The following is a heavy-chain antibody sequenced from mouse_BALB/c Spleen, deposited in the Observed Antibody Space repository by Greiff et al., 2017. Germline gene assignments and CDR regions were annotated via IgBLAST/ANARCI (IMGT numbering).Heavy chain of an antibody. CDR1: GFSLTSYG. V-gene: IGHV2-9*02. D-gene: IGHD2-2*01. Sequence: VKLVESGPGLVAPSQSLSITCTVSGFSLTSYGVHWVRQPPGKGLEWLGVIWAGGSTNYNSALMSRLSISKDNSKSQVFLKMNSLQTDDTAMYYCARVGYGYDGSQFAYWGQGTLVTVSA. J-gene: IGHJ3*01. CDR3: ARVGYGYDGSQFAY. CDR2: IWAGGST.